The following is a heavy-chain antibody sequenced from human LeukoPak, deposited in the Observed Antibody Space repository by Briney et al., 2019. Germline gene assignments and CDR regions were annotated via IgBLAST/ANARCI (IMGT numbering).Heavy chain of an antibody. V-gene: IGHV4-38-2*02. CDR2: IYHSGNT. CDR3: ARVYSGYIYFDY. D-gene: IGHD5-12*01. Sequence: SETLSLTCTVSGYSISSGYYWGWIRQPPGKGLEWIGSIYHSGNTYYNPSLKSRVTISVDTSKNQFSLKLSSVTAADTAVYYCARVYSGYIYFDYWGQGTLVTVSS. CDR1: GYSISSGYY. J-gene: IGHJ4*02.